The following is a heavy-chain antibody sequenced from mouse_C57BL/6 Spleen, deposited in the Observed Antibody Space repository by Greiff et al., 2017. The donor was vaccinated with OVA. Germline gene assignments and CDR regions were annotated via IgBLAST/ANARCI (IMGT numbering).Heavy chain of an antibody. CDR3: ARGGLPFDY. CDR1: GYTFTSYW. CDR2: IYPGNSDT. D-gene: IGHD5-5*01. Sequence: EVKVEESGTVLARPGASVKMSCKTSGYTFTSYWMHWVKQRPGQGLEWIGAIYPGNSDTSYNQKFKGKAKLTAVTSSNTAYLQLSSLTSEDTAIYYCARGGLPFDYWGQGTTLTVSS. V-gene: IGHV1-5*01. J-gene: IGHJ2*01.